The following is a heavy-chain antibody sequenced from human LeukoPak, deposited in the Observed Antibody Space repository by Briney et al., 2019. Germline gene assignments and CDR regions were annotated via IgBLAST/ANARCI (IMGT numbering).Heavy chain of an antibody. V-gene: IGHV3-11*01. CDR1: GFTLSDYY. Sequence: GGSLRLSCAASGFTLSDYYMSWIRQAPGKGLEWVSYSSSGTTIYYADSVKGRFAISRDNAKNSLYLQMNSLRAEDTAVYYCARRRDFIDYWGQGTLVTVSS. CDR2: SSSGTTI. CDR3: ARRRDFIDY. J-gene: IGHJ4*02. D-gene: IGHD3/OR15-3a*01.